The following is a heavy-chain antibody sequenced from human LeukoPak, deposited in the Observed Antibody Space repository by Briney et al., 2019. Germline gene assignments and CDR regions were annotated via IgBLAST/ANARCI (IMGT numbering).Heavy chain of an antibody. CDR3: ARGRGLPSASWFDP. V-gene: IGHV3-48*04. J-gene: IGHJ5*02. CDR2: ISSSRPTT. Sequence: GGSLRLSCVASGFTFSSYSMNWVRQAPGKGLERISYISSSRPTTYYADSVKGRFTISRDNAKNSLYLQMNSLRAEDTAVYYCARGRGLPSASWFDPWGQGTLVTVSS. CDR1: GFTFSSYS. D-gene: IGHD3-10*01.